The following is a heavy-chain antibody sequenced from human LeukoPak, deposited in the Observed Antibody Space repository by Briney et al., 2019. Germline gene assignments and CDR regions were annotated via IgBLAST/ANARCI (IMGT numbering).Heavy chain of an antibody. J-gene: IGHJ4*02. CDR3: ARDRPLPSDDCSGGSCYIVGYFDY. CDR2: IYYSGST. Sequence: KPSETLSLTCTVSGDSISSYYWSWIRQPPGKGLEWIGYIYYSGSTNYNPSLKSRVTISVDTSKNQFSLKLSSVTAADTAVYYCARDRPLPSDDCSGGSCYIVGYFDYWGQGTLVTVSS. CDR1: GDSISSYY. V-gene: IGHV4-59*01. D-gene: IGHD2-15*01.